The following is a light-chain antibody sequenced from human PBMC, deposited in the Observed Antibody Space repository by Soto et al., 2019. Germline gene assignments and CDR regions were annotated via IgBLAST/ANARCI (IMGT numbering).Light chain of an antibody. CDR2: DVS. CDR1: SSDVGGYNY. V-gene: IGLV2-11*01. CDR3: CSYAGSYTWYVV. J-gene: IGLJ2*01. Sequence: QSVLTQPRSVSGSPGQSVTISCTGTSSDVGGYNYVSWYQQHPGKAPKLMIYDVSKRPSGVPDRFSGSKSGNTASLTISGLQAEDEADYYCCSYAGSYTWYVVFGGGTKLTVL.